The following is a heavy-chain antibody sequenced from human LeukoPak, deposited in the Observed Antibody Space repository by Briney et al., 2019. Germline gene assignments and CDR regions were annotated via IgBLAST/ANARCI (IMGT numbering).Heavy chain of an antibody. CDR2: IYYSRST. D-gene: IGHD6-13*01. V-gene: IGHV4-30-4*08. CDR3: AREGEIAAAGTFRH. J-gene: IGHJ4*02. Sequence: SETLSLTCTVSGGSISSGDYYWSWIRQPPGKGLEWIGYIYYSRSTYYNPSLKSRVTISVDTSKNQFSLKLSSVAAADTAVYYCAREGEIAAAGTFRHWGQGTLVTVSS. CDR1: GGSISSGDYY.